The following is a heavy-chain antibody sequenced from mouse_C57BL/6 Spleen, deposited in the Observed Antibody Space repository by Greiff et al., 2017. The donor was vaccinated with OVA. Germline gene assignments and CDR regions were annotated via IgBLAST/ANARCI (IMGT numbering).Heavy chain of an antibody. CDR3: APGSSYGNY. D-gene: IGHD1-1*01. CDR1: GYAFSSSW. V-gene: IGHV1-82*01. Sequence: VQLVESGPELVKPGASVKISCKASGYAFSSSWMNWVKQRPGKGLEWIGRIYPGDGDTNYNGKFKGKATLTADKSSSTAYMQLSSLTSEDSAVHFCAPGSSYGNYWGQGTTLTVSS. CDR2: IYPGDGDT. J-gene: IGHJ2*01.